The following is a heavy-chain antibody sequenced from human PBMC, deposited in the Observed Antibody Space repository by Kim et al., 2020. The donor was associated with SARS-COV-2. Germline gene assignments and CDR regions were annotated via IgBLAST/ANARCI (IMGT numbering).Heavy chain of an antibody. CDR3: ARAKSKGITMVRGTKGGPDAFDI. CDR1: GGSISSYY. V-gene: IGHV4-59*08. CDR2: IYYSGST. D-gene: IGHD3-10*01. Sequence: SETLSLTCTVSGGSISSYYWSWIRQPPGKGLEWIGYIYYSGSTNYNPSLKSRVAISVDTSKNQFSLKLSSVTAADTAVYYCARAKSKGITMVRGTKGGPDAFDIWGQGTMVTVSS. J-gene: IGHJ3*02.